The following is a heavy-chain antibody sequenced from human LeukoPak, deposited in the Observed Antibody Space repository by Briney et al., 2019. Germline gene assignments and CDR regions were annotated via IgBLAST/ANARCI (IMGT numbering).Heavy chain of an antibody. D-gene: IGHD3-10*01. J-gene: IGHJ5*02. V-gene: IGHV4-34*01. CDR2: INHSGST. Sequence: SETLSLTCAVYGGSFSGYYWSWIRQPPGKGLEWIGEINHSGSTNYNPSLKSRVTISVDTSKNQFSLKLSSVTAADTAVYYCARVWYPWRPMVRGVCWFDPWGQGTLVTVSS. CDR1: GGSFSGYY. CDR3: ARVWYPWRPMVRGVCWFDP.